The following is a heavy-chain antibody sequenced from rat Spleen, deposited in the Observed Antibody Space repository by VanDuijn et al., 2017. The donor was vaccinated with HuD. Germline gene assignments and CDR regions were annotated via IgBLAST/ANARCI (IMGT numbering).Heavy chain of an antibody. CDR3: ARGGYNYGWFAY. D-gene: IGHD1-9*01. V-gene: IGHV5-25*01. CDR1: GFTFSDYN. CDR2: ISTGGGNT. J-gene: IGHJ2*01. Sequence: EVRLVESGGGLVQPGRSLKLSCAASGFTFSDYNMAWVRQAPKKGLEWVATISTGGGNTYYRDSVKGRFTISRDNAKNTLYLQMDSLRSEDTATYYCARGGYNYGWFAYWGQGVMVTVSS.